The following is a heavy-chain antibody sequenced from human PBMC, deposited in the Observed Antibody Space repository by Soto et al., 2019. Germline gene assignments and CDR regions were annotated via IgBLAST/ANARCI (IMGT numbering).Heavy chain of an antibody. D-gene: IGHD3-3*01. CDR3: ARAKRSGYYYYYGMDV. Sequence: QVQLVQSGAEVKKPGASVKVSCKASGYTFTSYGISWVRQAPGQGLEWMGWISAYNGNTNYAQKLQGRVTMTTDTSTSTAYMELRSLRSDDTAVYYCARAKRSGYYYYYGMDVWGQGTTVTVSS. CDR1: GYTFTSYG. CDR2: ISAYNGNT. V-gene: IGHV1-18*01. J-gene: IGHJ6*02.